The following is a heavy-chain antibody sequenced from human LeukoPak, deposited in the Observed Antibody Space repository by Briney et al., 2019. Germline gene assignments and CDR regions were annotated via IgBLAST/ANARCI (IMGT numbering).Heavy chain of an antibody. D-gene: IGHD3-10*01. CDR3: ARDFREERGYYGSGSPSPGDY. CDR1: GFTFSSYG. Sequence: SGRSLRLSCAASGFTFSSYGMHWVRQAPGKGLEWVAVIWYDGSNKYYADSVKGRFTISRDNSKNTLYLQMNSLRAEDTAVYYCARDFREERGYYGSGSPSPGDYWGQGTLVTVSS. V-gene: IGHV3-33*01. CDR2: IWYDGSNK. J-gene: IGHJ4*02.